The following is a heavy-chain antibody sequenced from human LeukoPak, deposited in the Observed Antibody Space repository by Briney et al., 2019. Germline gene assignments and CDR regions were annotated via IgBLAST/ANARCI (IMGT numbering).Heavy chain of an antibody. D-gene: IGHD3-22*01. CDR3: ARGRFYDSSGLKFDY. V-gene: IGHV1-18*01. J-gene: IGHJ4*02. CDR2: ISAYNGNT. Sequence: GASVKVSCKASGYTFTSYGISWVRQAPGQGLEWMGRISAYNGNTNYAQKLQGRVTMTTDTSTSTAYMELRSLRSDDTAVYYCARGRFYDSSGLKFDYWGQGTLVTVSS. CDR1: GYTFTSYG.